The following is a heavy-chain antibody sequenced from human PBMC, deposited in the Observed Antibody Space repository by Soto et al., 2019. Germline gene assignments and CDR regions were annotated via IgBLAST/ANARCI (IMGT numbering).Heavy chain of an antibody. J-gene: IGHJ5*02. V-gene: IGHV1-69*06. D-gene: IGHD5-18*01. CDR2: IIPIFGTA. CDR3: ARERRYSYGTYNWFDP. Sequence: GASVKVSCKASGGTFSSYAISWVRQAPGQGLEWMGGIIPIFGTANYAQKFQGRVTITADKSTSTAYMELSSLRSEDTAVYYCARERRYSYGTYNWFDPWGQGTLVTVYS. CDR1: GGTFSSYA.